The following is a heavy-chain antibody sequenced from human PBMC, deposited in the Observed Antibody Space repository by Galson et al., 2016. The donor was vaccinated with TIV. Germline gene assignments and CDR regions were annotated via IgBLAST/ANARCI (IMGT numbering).Heavy chain of an antibody. J-gene: IGHJ4*02. D-gene: IGHD2-15*01. Sequence: SCKASGGTFSNYAFSWVRQAPGQGLEWMGGISPMLDTTNYAQKFQGRVTMTTDTDTSTVYMELRSLGSDDTALYYCARSSGLIYCSGDTCSGYYFDYWGQGILVTVSS. CDR2: ISPMLDTT. V-gene: IGHV1-69*05. CDR3: ARSSGLIYCSGDTCSGYYFDY. CDR1: GGTFSNYA.